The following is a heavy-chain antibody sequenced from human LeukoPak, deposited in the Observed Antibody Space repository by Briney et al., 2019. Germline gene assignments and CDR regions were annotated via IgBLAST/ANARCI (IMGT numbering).Heavy chain of an antibody. D-gene: IGHD6-19*01. CDR2: ISGSGGST. J-gene: IGHJ4*02. Sequence: PGGSLRLSCAASGFTVSSNYMSWVRQAPGKGLEWVSVISGSGGSTYYADSVKGRFTISRDNSKNTLYLQMNSLRAEDTAVYYCTKMGLKQWPYNYFDYWGQGTLVTVFS. V-gene: IGHV3-23*01. CDR1: GFTVSSNY. CDR3: TKMGLKQWPYNYFDY.